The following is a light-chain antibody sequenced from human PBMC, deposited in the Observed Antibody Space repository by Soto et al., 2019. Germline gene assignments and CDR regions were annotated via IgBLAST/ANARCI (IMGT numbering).Light chain of an antibody. CDR3: QKYNNCSPST. CDR2: GAS. CDR1: QDITHF. Sequence: DIQLTQSPSSLSASAGDRATFTCQASQDITHFLAWYQQKPGEVPRLLIYGASTLQAGVPSRFSGSGCGTAFTLAISSLQPEDVATYYGQKYNNCSPSTFGPGTKVEV. V-gene: IGKV1-27*01. J-gene: IGKJ1*01.